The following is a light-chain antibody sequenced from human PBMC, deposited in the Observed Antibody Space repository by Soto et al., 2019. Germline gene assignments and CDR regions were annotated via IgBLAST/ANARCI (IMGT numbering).Light chain of an antibody. V-gene: IGKV3-20*01. CDR2: GTF. CDR3: QQYGSWT. J-gene: IGKJ1*01. CDR1: ETISSDK. Sequence: EIVLTQSPGTLSVSPGERATLSCRASETISSDKLAWYQQKPGQPPSLLIYGTFSRATGIPDRFSGSGSGPDFTLTISRLEHEDSAIYYCQQYGSWTFGQGTKVEI.